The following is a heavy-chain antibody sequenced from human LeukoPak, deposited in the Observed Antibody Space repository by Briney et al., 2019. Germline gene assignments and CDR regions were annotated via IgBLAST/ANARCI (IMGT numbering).Heavy chain of an antibody. CDR3: ATTRSHDSTSFDY. V-gene: IGHV3-15*01. CDR2: IKTNTDGGTT. CDR1: GFTFSIAW. J-gene: IGHJ4*02. D-gene: IGHD3-22*01. Sequence: GGSLRLSCAASGFTFSIAWMIWVRQAPGKGLEWVGRIKTNTDGGTTDYAAPVKGRFTISRDDSKDTMYLQMDSLKTEDTAVYYCATTRSHDSTSFDYWGQGTLVTVSS.